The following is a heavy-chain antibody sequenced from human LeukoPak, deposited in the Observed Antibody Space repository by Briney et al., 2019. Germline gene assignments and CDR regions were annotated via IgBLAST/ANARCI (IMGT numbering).Heavy chain of an antibody. CDR1: GGSISNYY. V-gene: IGHV4-34*01. J-gene: IGHJ6*03. Sequence: SETLSLTCTVSGGSISNYYWSWIRQPPGKGLEWIGEINYSGSTNYNPSLKSRVTISVDTSKNQFSLKLSSVTAADTAVYYCARGGWGRSEYYYMDVWGKGTTVTVSS. CDR2: INYSGST. D-gene: IGHD3-16*01. CDR3: ARGGWGRSEYYYMDV.